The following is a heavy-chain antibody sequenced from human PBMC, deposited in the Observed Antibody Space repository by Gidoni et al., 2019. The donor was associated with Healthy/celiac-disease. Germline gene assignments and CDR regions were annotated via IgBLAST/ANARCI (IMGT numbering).Heavy chain of an antibody. CDR3: ARDAIPGIAVAGDYFDY. CDR2: ICYSGST. CDR1: GGSISISSYY. D-gene: IGHD6-19*01. J-gene: IGHJ4*02. V-gene: IGHV4-39*07. Sequence: QLQLQESGPGLVKPSATLSLTCTVSGGSISISSYYWGWIRQPPGKGLEWIGSICYSGSTYYNPSLKSRVTISVDTSKNQFSLKLSSVTAADTAVYYCARDAIPGIAVAGDYFDYWGQGTLVTVSS.